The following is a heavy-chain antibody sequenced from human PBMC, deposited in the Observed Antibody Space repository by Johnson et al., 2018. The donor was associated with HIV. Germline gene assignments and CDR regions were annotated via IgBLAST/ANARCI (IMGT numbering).Heavy chain of an antibody. J-gene: IGHJ3*02. Sequence: VQLVESGGGLVQPGGSLRLSCAVSGFSIRNFWMTWVRQAPGKGLEWVANIQEDGSEKNYVDSVKGRFTISRDNAKTSLYLQMNSLRAEDTAKYYCARDELYRMYALTALDIWGQGTMVTVSS. CDR1: GFSIRNFW. D-gene: IGHD2-15*01. CDR2: IQEDGSEK. CDR3: ARDELYRMYALTALDI. V-gene: IGHV3-7*05.